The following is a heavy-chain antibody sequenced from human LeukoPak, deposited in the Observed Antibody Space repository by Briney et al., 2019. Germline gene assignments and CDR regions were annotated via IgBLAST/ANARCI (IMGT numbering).Heavy chain of an antibody. D-gene: IGHD3-3*01. CDR3: ARGGQIFGVVIDY. CDR1: GYIFTTYA. Sequence: ASVKVSCKASGYIFTTYATNWVRQATGQGLEWMGWMNPNTGATGYAQKFRGRVTMTRNTSISTAYMELSSLKSEDTAVYYCARGGQIFGVVIDYWGQGTLVTVSS. J-gene: IGHJ4*02. V-gene: IGHV1-8*01. CDR2: MNPNTGAT.